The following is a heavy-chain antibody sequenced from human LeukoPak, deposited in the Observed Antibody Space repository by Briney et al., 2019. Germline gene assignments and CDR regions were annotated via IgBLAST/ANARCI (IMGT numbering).Heavy chain of an antibody. J-gene: IGHJ4*02. V-gene: IGHV3-33*08. Sequence: PGGSLRLSCAASGFTFSSYAMSWVRQAPGKGLEWVAVIWYDGSNKYYADSVKGRFTISRDNSKNTLYLQMNSLRAEDTAVYYCARGIAVAGDNYWGQGTLVTVSS. CDR3: ARGIAVAGDNY. D-gene: IGHD6-19*01. CDR1: GFTFSSYA. CDR2: IWYDGSNK.